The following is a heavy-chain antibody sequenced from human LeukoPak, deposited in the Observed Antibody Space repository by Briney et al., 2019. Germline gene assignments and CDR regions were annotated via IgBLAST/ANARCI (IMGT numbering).Heavy chain of an antibody. CDR3: VPGSGSYYYYYYGMDV. V-gene: IGHV3-48*03. CDR1: GFTFSSYE. D-gene: IGHD3-10*01. Sequence: GGSLRLSCAASGFTFSSYEMNWVRQAPGKGLEWVSYISSSGSTIYYADSVKGRFTIARDNAKNSLYLQMNSLRAEDTAVYYCVPGSGSYYYYYYGMDVWGRGTTVTVSS. J-gene: IGHJ6*04. CDR2: ISSSGSTI.